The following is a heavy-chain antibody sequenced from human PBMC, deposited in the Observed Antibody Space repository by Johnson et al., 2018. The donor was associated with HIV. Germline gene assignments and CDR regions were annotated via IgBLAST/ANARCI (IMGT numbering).Heavy chain of an antibody. CDR2: IYSGGST. Sequence: VQLVESGGGVVQPGGSLRLSCVASGFSVSCNYMSWVRQAPGKGLEWVSVIYSGGSTYYADSVKGRFTISRDNSKNTLYLQMNSLRAEDTAVYYCARAGYSSSWYHDAFDIWGQGIMVTVSS. CDR3: ARAGYSSSWYHDAFDI. J-gene: IGHJ3*02. CDR1: GFSVSCNY. V-gene: IGHV3-66*01. D-gene: IGHD6-13*01.